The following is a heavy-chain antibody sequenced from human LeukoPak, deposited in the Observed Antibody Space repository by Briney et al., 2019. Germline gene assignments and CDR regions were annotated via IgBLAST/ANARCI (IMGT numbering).Heavy chain of an antibody. Sequence: SDTLSLTCTVSGGSISSYYWSWIRQPPGEGLEWIGYIYYSGSTNYNPSLKSRVTISVDTSKHHYSLKLSSVTAADTAVYYCARHKVVRGVINAAFDYWGQGTLVTVSS. CDR2: IYYSGST. J-gene: IGHJ4*02. CDR1: GGSISSYY. CDR3: ARHKVVRGVINAAFDY. V-gene: IGHV4-59*08. D-gene: IGHD3-10*01.